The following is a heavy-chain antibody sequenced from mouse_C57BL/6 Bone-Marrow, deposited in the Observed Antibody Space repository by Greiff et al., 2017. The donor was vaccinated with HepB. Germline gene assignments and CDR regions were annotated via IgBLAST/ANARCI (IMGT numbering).Heavy chain of an antibody. CDR2: FHPYNDDT. D-gene: IGHD1-1*01. CDR3: ARAGYGSSYGFAY. Sequence: VQLQESGAELVKPGASVKMSCKASGYTFTTYPIEWMKQNHGKSLEWIGNFHPYNDDTKYNEKFKGKATLTVEKSSSTVYLELSRLTSDDSAAYYCARAGYGSSYGFAYWGQGTLVTVSA. CDR1: GYTFTTYP. J-gene: IGHJ3*01. V-gene: IGHV1-47*01.